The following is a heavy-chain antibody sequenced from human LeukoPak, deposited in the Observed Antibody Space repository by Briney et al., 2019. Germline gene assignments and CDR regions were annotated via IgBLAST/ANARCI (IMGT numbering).Heavy chain of an antibody. CDR3: ARDCSSTSCYNDY. J-gene: IGHJ4*02. CDR1: GFTFSSYW. D-gene: IGHD2-2*02. CDR2: IKQDGSEK. V-gene: IGHV3-7*01. Sequence: GGSLRLSCAASGFTFSSYWMSWVRQAPGKGLEWVANIKQDGSEKYYVDSVKGRFTISRDNAKTSLYLQMNSLRAEDTAVYYCARDCSSTSCYNDYWGQGTLVTVSS.